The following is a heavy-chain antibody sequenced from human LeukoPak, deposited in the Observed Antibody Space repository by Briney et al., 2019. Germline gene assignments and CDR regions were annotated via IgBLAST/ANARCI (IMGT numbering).Heavy chain of an antibody. D-gene: IGHD7-27*01. Sequence: ASVKVSCKASGYTFTSYGISWVRQAPGQGLEWMGWISAYNGNTNYARKLQGRVTMTTDTSTSTAYMELRSLRSDDTAVYYCARNRGPEYPPTATDYWGQGTLVTVSA. V-gene: IGHV1-18*01. CDR2: ISAYNGNT. J-gene: IGHJ4*02. CDR3: ARNRGPEYPPTATDY. CDR1: GYTFTSYG.